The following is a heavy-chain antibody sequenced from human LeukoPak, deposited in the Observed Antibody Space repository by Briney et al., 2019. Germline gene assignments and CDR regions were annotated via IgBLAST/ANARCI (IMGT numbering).Heavy chain of an antibody. J-gene: IGHJ4*02. V-gene: IGHV1-18*01. CDR3: ARDPRIQDHGGNSGDY. CDR2: ISAYNGNT. D-gene: IGHD4-23*01. Sequence: ASVKVSCKASGYTFTSYGISWVRQAPGQGLEWMGWISAYNGNTNYAQKLQGRVTMTTDTSTSTAYMELRSLRSDDTAVYYCARDPRIQDHGGNSGDYWGQGTLVTVSS. CDR1: GYTFTSYG.